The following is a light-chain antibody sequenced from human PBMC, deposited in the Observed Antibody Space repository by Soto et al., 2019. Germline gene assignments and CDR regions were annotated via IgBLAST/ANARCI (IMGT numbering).Light chain of an antibody. CDR2: LAS. Sequence: DIQLTQSPSFLSASVGDRVTITCRASQGISDYLAWYQQKPGKAPKILIFLASTLQSGVSLRFSGRGSGTEFTLTISSLQPEDFATYYGQQLNSYPLTFGGGTKVEIK. CDR1: QGISDY. CDR3: QQLNSYPLT. V-gene: IGKV1-9*01. J-gene: IGKJ4*01.